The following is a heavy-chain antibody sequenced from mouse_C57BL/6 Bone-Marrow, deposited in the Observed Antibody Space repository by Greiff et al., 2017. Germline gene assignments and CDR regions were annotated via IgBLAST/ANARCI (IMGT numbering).Heavy chain of an antibody. CDR2: IYPRSGNT. CDR3: AGKLTPY. Sequence: VQGVESGAELARPGASVKLSCKASGYTFTSYGISWVKQRTGQGLEWIGEIYPRSGNTYYNEKFKGKATLTADKSSSTAYMELRSLTSEGSAVYCCAGKLTPYWGQGTLVTVSA. J-gene: IGHJ3*01. CDR1: GYTFTSYG. V-gene: IGHV1-81*01.